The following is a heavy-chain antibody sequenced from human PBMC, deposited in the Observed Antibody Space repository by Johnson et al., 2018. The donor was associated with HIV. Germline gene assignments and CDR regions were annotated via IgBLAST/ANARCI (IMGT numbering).Heavy chain of an antibody. CDR1: GFTFSSYG. CDR3: AKDMGSSWYDPWDAFDI. Sequence: QMQLVESGGGVVQPGRSLRLSCAASGFTFSSYGMHWVRQAPGKGLEWVAVIWYDGSNKYYADSVKGRFTISRDNSKNTLYLQMNSLRAEDTAVYYCAKDMGSSWYDPWDAFDIWGQGTVVTVSS. D-gene: IGHD6-13*01. J-gene: IGHJ3*02. V-gene: IGHV3-33*06. CDR2: IWYDGSNK.